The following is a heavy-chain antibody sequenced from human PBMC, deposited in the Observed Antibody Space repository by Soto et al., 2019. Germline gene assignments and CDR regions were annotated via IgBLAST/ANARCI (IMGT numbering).Heavy chain of an antibody. CDR1: GFTFSSYA. Sequence: LRLSCAASGFTFSSYAMSWVRQAPGKGLEWVANIKQDGSEKYYVDSVKGRFTISRDNAKNSLYLQMNSLRAEETAVYYCARVKAARRGGYYYYYGMDVWGRGTTVTVSS. D-gene: IGHD6-6*01. CDR2: IKQDGSEK. J-gene: IGHJ6*02. CDR3: ARVKAARRGGYYYYYGMDV. V-gene: IGHV3-7*03.